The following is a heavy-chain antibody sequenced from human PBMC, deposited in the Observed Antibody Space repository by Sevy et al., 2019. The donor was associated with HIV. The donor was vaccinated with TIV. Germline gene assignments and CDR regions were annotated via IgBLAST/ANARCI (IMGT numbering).Heavy chain of an antibody. V-gene: IGHV3-30*18. CDR1: GFSFGYYG. CDR3: ANAYSGSYSHSYLYALDV. CDR2: ISNDGINE. D-gene: IGHD1-26*01. J-gene: IGHJ6*02. Sequence: GGSLRLSCIGSGFSFGYYGIHWVRQSPGKGLDWVALISNDGINEYYADSVKGRFTISRDNSKNTVYLEMNSLRNEDTAIYFCANAYSGSYSHSYLYALDVWGQGTTVTVSS.